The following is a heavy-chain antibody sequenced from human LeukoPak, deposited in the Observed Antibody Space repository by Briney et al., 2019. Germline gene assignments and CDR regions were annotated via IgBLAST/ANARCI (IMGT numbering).Heavy chain of an antibody. CDR2: IYYSGST. D-gene: IGHD6-6*01. CDR3: ARESGEQLGSYYYYYMDV. Sequence: SETLSLTCTVSGGSISSSSYYWGWIRQPPGKGLEWIGSIYYSGSTYYNPSLKSRVTISVDTSKNQFSLKLSSVTAADTAVYYCARESGEQLGSYYYYYMDVWGKGTTVTVSS. V-gene: IGHV4-39*07. J-gene: IGHJ6*03. CDR1: GGSISSSSYY.